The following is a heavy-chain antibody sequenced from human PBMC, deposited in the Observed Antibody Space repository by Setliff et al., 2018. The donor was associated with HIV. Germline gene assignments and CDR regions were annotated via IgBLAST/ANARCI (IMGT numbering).Heavy chain of an antibody. CDR3: AREQFGVRDYESSGYYSGHDAFEI. J-gene: IGHJ3*02. D-gene: IGHD3-22*01. Sequence: SVKVSCTASGDTFMNYAFSWVRQAPGQGLEWMGRVIPIFGTANYAQKFQGRVTITADKSTNTALMEVSSLRSDDTAVYYCAREQFGVRDYESSGYYSGHDAFEIWGQGTMVTVSS. CDR2: VIPIFGTA. CDR1: GDTFMNYA. V-gene: IGHV1-69*06.